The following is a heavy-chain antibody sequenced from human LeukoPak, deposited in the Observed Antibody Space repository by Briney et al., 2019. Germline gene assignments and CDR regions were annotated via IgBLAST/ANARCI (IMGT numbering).Heavy chain of an antibody. J-gene: IGHJ4*02. Sequence: GGSLRLSCAASGFTFSSYAMIWVRQAPGKGLEWVSAISGSGCNTYYADSVKGRFTISRDNSKNTLYLQMNTLRAEDTAVYSCARWTLQYYNDSSGYALDYWGQGTLVTVSS. CDR1: GFTFSSYA. V-gene: IGHV3-23*01. CDR2: ISGSGCNT. CDR3: ARWTLQYYNDSSGYALDY. D-gene: IGHD3-22*01.